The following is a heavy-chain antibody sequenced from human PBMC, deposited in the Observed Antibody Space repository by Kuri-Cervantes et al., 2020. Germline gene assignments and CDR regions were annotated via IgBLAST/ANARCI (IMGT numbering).Heavy chain of an antibody. V-gene: IGHV4-61*08. CDR1: GGSISSGGYS. CDR2: IYYSGST. CDR3: ARALRPYYYFDY. Sequence: SQTLSLTCAVSGGSISSGGYSWSWIRQPPGKGLEWIGYIYYSGSTNYNPSLKSRVTISVDTSKNQFSLKLSSVTAADTAVYYCARALRPYYYFDYWGQGTLVTVSS. J-gene: IGHJ4*02. D-gene: IGHD2-21*01.